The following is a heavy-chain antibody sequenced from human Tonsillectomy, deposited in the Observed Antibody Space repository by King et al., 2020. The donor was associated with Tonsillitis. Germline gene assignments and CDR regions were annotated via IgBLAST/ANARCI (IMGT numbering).Heavy chain of an antibody. CDR3: ARDPNLEWSHHHYYYGMDV. D-gene: IGHD3-3*01. J-gene: IGHJ6*02. V-gene: IGHV3-30*04. Sequence: QLVQSGGGVVQPGRSLRLSCAASGFTFRTYSMHWVRQAPGKGLEWVAVISYDGSNEYYADYVKGRFTIFRDNSKNTLYLQMNRLRAEDTAVYYCARDPNLEWSHHHYYYGMDVWGQGTTVTVSS. CDR1: GFTFRTYS. CDR2: ISYDGSNE.